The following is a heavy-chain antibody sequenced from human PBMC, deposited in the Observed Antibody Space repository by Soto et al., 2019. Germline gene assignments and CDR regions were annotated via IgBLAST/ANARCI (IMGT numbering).Heavy chain of an antibody. CDR1: GFTFGSYG. V-gene: IGHV3-30*18. CDR3: AKDPLRYDFWSGYPVRATYYYYGMDV. Sequence: QPGGSLRLSCAASGFTFGSYGMHWVRQAPGKGLEWVAVISYDGSNKYYADSVKGRFTISRDNSKNTLYLQMNSLRAEDTAVYYCAKDPLRYDFWSGYPVRATYYYYGMDVWGQGTTVTVSS. J-gene: IGHJ6*02. D-gene: IGHD3-3*01. CDR2: ISYDGSNK.